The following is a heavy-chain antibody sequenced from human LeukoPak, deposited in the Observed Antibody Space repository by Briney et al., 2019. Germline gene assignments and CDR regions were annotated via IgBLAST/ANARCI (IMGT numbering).Heavy chain of an antibody. CDR2: IYTSGST. CDR3: ASMEVAGTGRDY. J-gene: IGHJ4*02. D-gene: IGHD6-19*01. CDR1: GGSISSYY. V-gene: IGHV4-4*07. Sequence: SETLSLTCTVSGGSISSYYWSWIRQPAGKGLEWIRRIYTSGSTNYNPSLKSRVTMSVDTSKNQFSLKLSSVTAADTAVYYCASMEVAGTGRDYWGQGTLVTVSS.